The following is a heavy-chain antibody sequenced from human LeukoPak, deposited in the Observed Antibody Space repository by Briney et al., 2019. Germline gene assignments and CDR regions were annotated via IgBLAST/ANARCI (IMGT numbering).Heavy chain of an antibody. D-gene: IGHD1-26*01. CDR3: ARHKWSVGSDY. CDR2: IYYSGST. V-gene: IGHV4-39*01. J-gene: IGHJ4*02. Sequence: PSETLSLTCTVSGGSISSSSYYWGWIRQPPGKGLEWIGTIYYSGSTYYNPSLKSRVTISVDTSKNQFSLKLSSVTAADTAVYYRARHKWSVGSDYWGQGTLVTVSS. CDR1: GGSISSSSYY.